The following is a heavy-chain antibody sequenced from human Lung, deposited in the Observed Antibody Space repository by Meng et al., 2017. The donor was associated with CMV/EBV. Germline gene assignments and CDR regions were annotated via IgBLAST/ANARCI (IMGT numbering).Heavy chain of an antibody. CDR2: ISGNGYST. V-gene: IGHV3-23*01. CDR1: GFTFGSYA. CDR3: AKDRHTSSAPYYFDS. J-gene: IGHJ4*02. Sequence: GGSLRLXCAASGFTFGSYAMTWVRQAPGKGLQWVSSISGNGYSTYYADSVKGRFTISRDNSNNTLFLQMNSLRADDTAVYYCAKDRHTSSAPYYFDSWGQGAXVPVSS.